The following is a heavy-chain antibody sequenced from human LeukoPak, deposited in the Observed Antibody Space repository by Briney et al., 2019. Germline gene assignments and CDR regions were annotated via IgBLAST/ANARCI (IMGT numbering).Heavy chain of an antibody. D-gene: IGHD2-21*02. V-gene: IGHV4-59*01. CDR2: IYYSGST. J-gene: IGHJ6*02. CDR3: ASGDYYYYYGMDV. Sequence: SETLSLTCTVSGGSISSYYWSWIRQPPGKGLEWIGYIYYSGSTNYNPSLKSRVTISVDTSKNQFSLKLSSVTAADTAVYYCASGDYYYYYGMDVWGQGTTVTVSS. CDR1: GGSISSYY.